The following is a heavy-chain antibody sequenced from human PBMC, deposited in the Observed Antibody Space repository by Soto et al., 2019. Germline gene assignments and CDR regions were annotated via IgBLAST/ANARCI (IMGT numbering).Heavy chain of an antibody. CDR1: GFSLTTSGVG. CDR3: AHRVLRTVFGLVTTTAIYFDF. Sequence: QITLNESGPTLVKPTQTLTLTCTFSGFSLTTSGVGVGWIRQSPGKAPEGLALIYWDDDKRYSPSLKSRLTITNDTSKNQVVLTMANLDPADTATYYCAHRVLRTVFGLVTTTAIYFDFWGQGTPVAVSS. CDR2: IYWDDDK. J-gene: IGHJ4*02. D-gene: IGHD3-3*01. V-gene: IGHV2-5*02.